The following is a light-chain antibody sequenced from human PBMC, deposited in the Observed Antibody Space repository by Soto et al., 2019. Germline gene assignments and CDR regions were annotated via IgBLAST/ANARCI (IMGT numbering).Light chain of an antibody. CDR1: QSLVHSDGIAY. Sequence: HPSSISCRANQSLVHSDGIAYFSWFQQRPGRSPRRLIYKVSNRASGVPDRFSGSGSGTDFTLKISRVEAEDVGVYYCMQALQTRTFGQRTKVDI. CDR3: MQALQTRT. CDR2: KVS. J-gene: IGKJ1*01. V-gene: IGKV2-30*02.